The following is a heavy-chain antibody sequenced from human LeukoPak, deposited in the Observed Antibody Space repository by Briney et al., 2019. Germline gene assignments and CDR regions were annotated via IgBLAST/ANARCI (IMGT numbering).Heavy chain of an antibody. Sequence: GGSLRLSCAASGFTFSSYSMNWVRQAPGKGLEWVSSISSSSSYIYYADSVKGRFAISRDNAKNSLYLQMNSLRAEDTAVYYCARVPRPPSDIVATIGSYYYYGMDVWGKGTTVTVSS. J-gene: IGHJ6*04. D-gene: IGHD5-12*01. CDR1: GFTFSSYS. CDR3: ARVPRPPSDIVATIGSYYYYGMDV. CDR2: ISSSSSYI. V-gene: IGHV3-21*01.